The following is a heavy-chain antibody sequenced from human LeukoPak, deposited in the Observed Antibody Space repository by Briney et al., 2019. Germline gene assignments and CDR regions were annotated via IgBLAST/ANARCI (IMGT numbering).Heavy chain of an antibody. V-gene: IGHV4-4*07. CDR1: GGSISSYY. CDR3: ARDRQWFGEPMEFDP. CDR2: IYTSGST. Sequence: SETLSPTCTVSGGSISSYYWSWIRQPAGKGLEWIGRIYTSGSTNYNPSLKSRVTMSVDTSKNQFSLKLSSVTAADTAVYYCARDRQWFGEPMEFDPWGQGTLVTVSS. J-gene: IGHJ5*02. D-gene: IGHD3-10*01.